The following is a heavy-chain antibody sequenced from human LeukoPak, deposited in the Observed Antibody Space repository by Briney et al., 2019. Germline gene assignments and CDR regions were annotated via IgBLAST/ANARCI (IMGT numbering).Heavy chain of an antibody. CDR1: GGSISSGSYY. J-gene: IGHJ4*02. D-gene: IGHD3-22*01. CDR2: INHSGST. CDR3: XXXXLLTDYYDSSGYDY. Sequence: SETLSLTCTVSGGSISSGSYYWSWIRQPAGKGLEWIGEINHSGSTNYNPSLKSRVTISVDTSKNQFSLKLSSVTAADTAVYYXXXXXLLTDYYDSSGYDYWGQGTLVTVSS. V-gene: IGHV4-61*10.